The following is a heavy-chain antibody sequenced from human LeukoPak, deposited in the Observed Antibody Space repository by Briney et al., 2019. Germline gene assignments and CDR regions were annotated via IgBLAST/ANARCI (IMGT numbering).Heavy chain of an antibody. Sequence: GASVKVSCEASGYTFTGYYIHWVRQAPGQGLEWMGWINPNSGVTHYPQKFQGRVTLTRDTSIRTAYMEVSSLRSDDTAVYYCARGLQWLEAFDYWGLGTLVTVSS. CDR2: INPNSGVT. D-gene: IGHD6-19*01. J-gene: IGHJ4*02. CDR1: GYTFTGYY. CDR3: ARGLQWLEAFDY. V-gene: IGHV1-2*02.